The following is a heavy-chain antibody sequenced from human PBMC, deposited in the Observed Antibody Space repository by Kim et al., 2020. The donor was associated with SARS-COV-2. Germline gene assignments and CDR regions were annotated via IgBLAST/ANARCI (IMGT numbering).Heavy chain of an antibody. V-gene: IGHV3-15*01. Sequence: GGSLRLSCAASGFTFSNAWMTWVRQAPGKGLEWVGRVKSKADGGATDYAAPVKGRITISRDDSKTTLYLQMNGLKIEDTAVYYCTTGTDIGGLRGYWGQGTLVTVSS. CDR3: TTGTDIGGLRGY. CDR1: GFTFSNAW. J-gene: IGHJ4*02. D-gene: IGHD2-15*01. CDR2: VKSKADGGAT.